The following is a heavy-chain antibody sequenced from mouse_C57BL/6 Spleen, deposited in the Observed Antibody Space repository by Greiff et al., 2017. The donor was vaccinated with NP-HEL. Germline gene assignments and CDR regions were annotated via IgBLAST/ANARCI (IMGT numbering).Heavy chain of an antibody. Sequence: VQLQQPGAELVKPGASVKLSCKASGYTFTSYWMQWVKQRPGQGLEWIGEIGPSDSYTNYNQKFKGKATLTVDTSSSTAYMQLSSLTSEDSAVYYCARDYYGSIYFDDWGQGTTLTVAS. CDR1: GYTFTSYW. CDR2: IGPSDSYT. V-gene: IGHV1-50*01. J-gene: IGHJ2*01. D-gene: IGHD1-1*01. CDR3: ARDYYGSIYFDD.